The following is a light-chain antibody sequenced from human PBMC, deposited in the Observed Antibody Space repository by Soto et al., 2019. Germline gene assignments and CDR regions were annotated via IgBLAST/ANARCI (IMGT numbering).Light chain of an antibody. Sequence: QSALTQPASVSGSPGQSITISCTGSSSDVGSYNLVSWYQQHPGKAPKLMVYESGKRSSGVSDRFFGSKSGNTASLTISGLQAEDEADYYCCSFARGTTLVFGGGTKLTVL. CDR2: ESG. CDR3: CSFARGTTLV. V-gene: IGLV2-23*01. J-gene: IGLJ3*02. CDR1: SSDVGSYNL.